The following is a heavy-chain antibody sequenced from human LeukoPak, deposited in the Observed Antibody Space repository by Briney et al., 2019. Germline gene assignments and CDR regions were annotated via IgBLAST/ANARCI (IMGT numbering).Heavy chain of an antibody. CDR3: AKDERVILTNMDV. D-gene: IGHD2-21*01. Sequence: GGSLRLSCAASGFMFRGYGMHWVRQAPGKGLEWVAFIRYDGNDKQYADPVRGRFTISRDNSKNTLYLQMNSLRTEDTAVYYCAKDERVILTNMDVWGKGTTVTVSS. CDR1: GFMFRGYG. CDR2: IRYDGNDK. V-gene: IGHV3-30*02. J-gene: IGHJ6*03.